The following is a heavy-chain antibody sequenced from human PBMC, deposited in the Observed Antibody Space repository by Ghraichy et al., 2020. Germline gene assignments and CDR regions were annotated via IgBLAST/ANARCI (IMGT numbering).Heavy chain of an antibody. CDR3: ARAPTTGYYYYMDV. D-gene: IGHD1-14*01. CDR1: GGSISSYY. Sequence: SETLSLTCTVSGGSISSYYWTWLRQPPGKRLEWIGYIYSSGTTTYNPSLKSRVTISVDTSKNQFSLKLSSVTAADTAVYYCARAPTTGYYYYMDVWGKGTTVTVSS. CDR2: IYSSGTT. V-gene: IGHV4-59*01. J-gene: IGHJ6*03.